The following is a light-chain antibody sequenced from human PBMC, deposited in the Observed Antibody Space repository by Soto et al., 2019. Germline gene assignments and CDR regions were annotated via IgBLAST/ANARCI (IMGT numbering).Light chain of an antibody. Sequence: EIVLTQSPGTLSMSPGERATLSCRASQSISSNYLAWYQQKPCQAPRLLIYGASSRATGIPDRFSGSGSGTDFTLTISRLEAEDFAVYYCQKYGSSPRTFGQGTKVEFK. J-gene: IGKJ1*01. V-gene: IGKV3-20*01. CDR1: QSISSNY. CDR3: QKYGSSPRT. CDR2: GAS.